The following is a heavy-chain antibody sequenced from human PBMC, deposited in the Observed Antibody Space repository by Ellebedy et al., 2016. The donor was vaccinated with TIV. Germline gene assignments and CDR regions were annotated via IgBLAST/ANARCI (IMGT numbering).Heavy chain of an antibody. CDR2: IYYSGST. V-gene: IGHV4-59*01. CDR1: GCSISSYY. D-gene: IGHD4/OR15-4a*01. CDR3: ARVDYGANFGLFDY. J-gene: IGHJ4*02. Sequence: MPSETLSLTCTLPGCSISSYYWSWIRQPPGKGLEWIGYIYYSGSTNYNPSLKSRVTISVDTSKNQFSLKLSSVTAADTAVYYCARVDYGANFGLFDYWGQGTLVTVSS.